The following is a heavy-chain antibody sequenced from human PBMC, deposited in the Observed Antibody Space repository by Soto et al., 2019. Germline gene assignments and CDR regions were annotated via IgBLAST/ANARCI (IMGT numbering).Heavy chain of an antibody. Sequence: QIQLVQSGAEVKKPGASVKVSCRASGYTFSGYYMHWLRQAPGQGPEWLGWINTDTGGTDSANKLQGSVTMTRDTSISTAYLELSSLRSADTAVYYCAGDPIGGGTPYYCDFWGQGTLVTVSS. CDR3: AGDPIGGGTPYYCDF. V-gene: IGHV1-2*07. D-gene: IGHD3-10*01. CDR1: GYTFSGYY. J-gene: IGHJ4*02. CDR2: INTDTGGT.